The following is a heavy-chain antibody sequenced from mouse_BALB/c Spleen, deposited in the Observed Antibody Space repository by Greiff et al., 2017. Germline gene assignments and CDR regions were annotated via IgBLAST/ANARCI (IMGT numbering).Heavy chain of an antibody. D-gene: IGHD2-10*02. CDR1: GYTFTSYV. V-gene: IGHV1-14*01. J-gene: IGHJ4*01. Sequence: VQLQQSGPELVKPGASVKMSCKASGYTFTSYVMHWVKQKPGQGLEWIGYINPYNDGTKYNEKFKGKATLTSDKSSSTAYMELNSLTSEDSAVYFCKRSSMGYAMDYWGQGTSVTVSS. CDR3: KRSSMGYAMDY. CDR2: INPYNDGT.